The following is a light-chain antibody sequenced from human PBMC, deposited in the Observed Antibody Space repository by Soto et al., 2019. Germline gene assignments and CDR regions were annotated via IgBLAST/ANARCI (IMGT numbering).Light chain of an antibody. V-gene: IGLV2-14*01. CDR3: SSYTSSSTFWV. J-gene: IGLJ3*02. CDR2: EVS. CDR1: SSDVGGYNY. Sequence: SALTQPASVSGSPGQSITISCTGTSSDVGGYNYVSWYQQHPGKAPKLMIYEVSNRPSGVSNRFSGSKSGNTASLTISGLHAEDEADYYCSSYTSSSTFWVFGGGTKLTVL.